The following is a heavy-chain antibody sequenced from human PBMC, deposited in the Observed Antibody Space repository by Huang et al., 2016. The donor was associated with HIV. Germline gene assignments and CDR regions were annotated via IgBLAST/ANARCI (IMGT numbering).Heavy chain of an antibody. CDR3: ARGFQAKPGDY. V-gene: IGHV3-7*01. J-gene: IGHJ4*02. CDR2: INVDGSER. CDR1: GFTFRSYW. Sequence: EVHLVESGGGLVRPGRSLRLSCAASGFTFRSYWMNWVRQAPGRGLEWVDNINVDGSERFYVDAVRGRFTISRDNANNSVSLQLNSLKAEDTGVYYCARGFQAKPGDYWGQGTLVTVSS.